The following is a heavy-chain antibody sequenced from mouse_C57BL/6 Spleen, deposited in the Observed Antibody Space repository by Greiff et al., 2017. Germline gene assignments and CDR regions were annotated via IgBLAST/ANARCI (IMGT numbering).Heavy chain of an antibody. Sequence: QVQLQQSGAELVKPGASVKLSCKASGYTFTSYWMQWVKQRPGQGLEWIGEIDPSDSYTNYNQKFKGKATLTVDTSSSTAYMQLSSLTSEDSAVYYCARSDGFAYWGQGTLVTVSA. CDR1: GYTFTSYW. CDR3: ARSDGFAY. CDR2: IDPSDSYT. V-gene: IGHV1-50*01. J-gene: IGHJ3*01.